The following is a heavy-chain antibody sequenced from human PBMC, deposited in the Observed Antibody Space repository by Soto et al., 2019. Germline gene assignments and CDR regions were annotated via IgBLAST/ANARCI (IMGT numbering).Heavy chain of an antibody. V-gene: IGHV3-53*02. Sequence: EVQLVETGGGLIQPGGSLRLSCAASGFIVSSNYMSWVRQAPGKGLEWVSVIYSGGSGGSTYYADSVKGRFTISRDNSKNTVHLQMNSLRAEDTAVYYCARGLHGDPGRFDPWGQGTLVTVSS. CDR1: GFIVSSNY. J-gene: IGHJ5*02. D-gene: IGHD4-17*01. CDR2: IYSGGSGGST. CDR3: ARGLHGDPGRFDP.